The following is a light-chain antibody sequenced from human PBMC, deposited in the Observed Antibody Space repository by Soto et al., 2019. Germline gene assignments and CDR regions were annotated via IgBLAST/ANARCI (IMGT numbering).Light chain of an antibody. Sequence: MVLTQSPATLSSYPGDRVTLSCRASQAVNTRLAWYQHKPGQAPRLLIYLASNRAAGVPARFSGSGSGTDFTLTISDVEPEDFAVYYCQQFDDSVTFGQGTRLEIK. CDR3: QQFDDSVT. J-gene: IGKJ5*01. CDR1: QAVNTR. CDR2: LAS. V-gene: IGKV3D-11*01.